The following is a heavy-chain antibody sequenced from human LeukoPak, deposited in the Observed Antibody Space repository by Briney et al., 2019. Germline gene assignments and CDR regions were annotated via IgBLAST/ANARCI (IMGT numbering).Heavy chain of an antibody. CDR2: ITPTFGTT. J-gene: IGHJ3*01. CDR1: GGAFSDFA. V-gene: IGHV1-69*15. Sequence: SVKVSCKTSGGAFSDFAIYWMRQAPGHGLEWMGRITPTFGTTNYEQKFEDRVTISLDGPTNTAYMEMSSPRSEDTAVYYCARASQTFGTKYNVFDVWGQGTMIIVSS. CDR3: ARASQTFGTKYNVFDV. D-gene: IGHD3-16*01.